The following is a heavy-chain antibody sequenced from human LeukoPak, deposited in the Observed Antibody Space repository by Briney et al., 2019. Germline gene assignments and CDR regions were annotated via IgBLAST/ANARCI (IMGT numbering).Heavy chain of an antibody. D-gene: IGHD6-19*01. CDR2: IKSKTDGGTA. J-gene: IGHJ4*02. V-gene: IGHV3-15*01. Sequence: GGSLRLSCAASGFTFSNAWMSWVRQAPGKGLEWVGQIKSKTDGGTADSAVPVKGRFTISRDDSKNTLYLQMNSLKTEDTAVYYCTRDWLGVGDYWGQGTLVTVSS. CDR1: GFTFSNAW. CDR3: TRDWLGVGDY.